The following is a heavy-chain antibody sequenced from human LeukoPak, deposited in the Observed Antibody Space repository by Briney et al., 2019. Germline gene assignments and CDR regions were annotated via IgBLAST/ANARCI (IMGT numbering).Heavy chain of an antibody. CDR2: IKQDGSEK. D-gene: IGHD3-3*01. CDR3: ARDGSGYDFWGGYPQPFDY. Sequence: GGSLRLSCAASGFTVSSNYISWVRQAPGKGLEWVANIKQDGSEKYYVDSVKGRFTISRDNAKNSLYLQMNSLRAEDTAVYYCARDGSGYDFWGGYPQPFDYWGQGTLVTVSS. V-gene: IGHV3-7*03. CDR1: GFTVSSNY. J-gene: IGHJ4*02.